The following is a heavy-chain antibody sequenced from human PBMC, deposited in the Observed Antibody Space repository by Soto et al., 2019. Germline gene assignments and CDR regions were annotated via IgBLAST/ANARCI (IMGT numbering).Heavy chain of an antibody. D-gene: IGHD2-15*01. Sequence: QVQLVQSGAEVKKPGSSVKVSCKASGGTFSSYTISWVRQAPGQGLEWMGRIIPILGIANYAQKFQGRVTITADKSTSTAYRELSSLRSEDTAVYYCARSCSGGSCYSVHDAFDIWGQGTMVTVSS. CDR3: ARSCSGGSCYSVHDAFDI. CDR1: GGTFSSYT. CDR2: IIPILGIA. J-gene: IGHJ3*02. V-gene: IGHV1-69*02.